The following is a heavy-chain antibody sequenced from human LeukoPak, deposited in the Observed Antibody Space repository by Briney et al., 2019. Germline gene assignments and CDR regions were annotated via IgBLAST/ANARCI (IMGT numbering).Heavy chain of an antibody. Sequence: GGSLRLSCAASGFTFSDHYMDWVRQAPGKGLEWVGRTRNKTNSYTTEYAASVTGRFTISRDDSKNSLYLQLNSLKTEDTAVYYCAGRGRDDYNYYFDYWGQGTLVTVSS. D-gene: IGHD5-24*01. CDR3: AGRGRDDYNYYFDY. CDR1: GFTFSDHY. CDR2: TRNKTNSYTT. V-gene: IGHV3-72*01. J-gene: IGHJ4*02.